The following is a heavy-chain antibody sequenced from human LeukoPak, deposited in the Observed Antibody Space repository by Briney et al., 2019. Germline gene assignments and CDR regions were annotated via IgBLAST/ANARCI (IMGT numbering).Heavy chain of an antibody. D-gene: IGHD1-26*01. CDR3: ARCGIVGATIVL. Sequence: GGSLRLSCAASGFTFSSYSMNWVRQAPGKGLEWVSSTSSSSSYIYYADSVKGRFTISRDNAKNSLYLQMNSLRAEDTAVYYCARCGIVGATIVLWGQGTMVTVSS. J-gene: IGHJ3*01. CDR1: GFTFSSYS. CDR2: TSSSSSYI. V-gene: IGHV3-21*01.